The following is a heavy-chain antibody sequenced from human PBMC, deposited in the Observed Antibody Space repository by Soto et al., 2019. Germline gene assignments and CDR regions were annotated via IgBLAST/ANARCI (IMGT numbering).Heavy chain of an antibody. CDR1: VVAFSGYA. J-gene: IGHJ4*02. CDR3: AREGRHCEY. V-gene: IGHV1-69*06. Sequence: SVKVYWKSSVVAFSGYASSWVRQAPGQGLEWMGGINPIFGTPHYAQKYQGRVTITADTFTNTAYMELTRLTSDDRAVYFCAREGRHCEYWGQGPLATVSS. CDR2: INPIFGTP.